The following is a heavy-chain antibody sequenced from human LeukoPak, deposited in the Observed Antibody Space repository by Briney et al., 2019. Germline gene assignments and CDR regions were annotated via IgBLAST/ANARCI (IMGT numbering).Heavy chain of an antibody. CDR2: IYHSRST. Sequence: SETLSLTCTVSGGSISTSSYYWGWIRQPPGKGLEWIGSIYHSRSTYYTASLKSRATISADTSKNQFSLKLSSVTAADTAVYYCARHRWMEVYGSGSYYVDYWGQGTLVTVSS. D-gene: IGHD3-10*01. CDR1: GGSISTSSYY. CDR3: ARHRWMEVYGSGSYYVDY. V-gene: IGHV4-39*01. J-gene: IGHJ4*02.